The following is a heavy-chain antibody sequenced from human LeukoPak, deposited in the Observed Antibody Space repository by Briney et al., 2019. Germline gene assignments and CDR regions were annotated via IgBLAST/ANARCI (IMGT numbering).Heavy chain of an antibody. Sequence: TLSLTCTVSVASISSYYWDWIRQPPGKGLEWIGTIYYSGSTYYNLSLKSRVTISVDTSNTQFSLKLTSVPAADTVVYYCARQYQQWLVSWRQGTLVTVSS. CDR2: IYYSGST. V-gene: IGHV4-39*01. J-gene: IGHJ5*02. D-gene: IGHD6-19*01. CDR1: VASISSYY. CDR3: ARQYQQWLVS.